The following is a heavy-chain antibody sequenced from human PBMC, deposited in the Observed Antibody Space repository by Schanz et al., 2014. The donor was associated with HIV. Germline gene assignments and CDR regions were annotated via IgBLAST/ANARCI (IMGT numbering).Heavy chain of an antibody. J-gene: IGHJ3*02. Sequence: QVQLVESGGGVVQPGRSLRLSCAASGFTFSSYGMHWVRQAPGKGLEWVAVIWYDGSNKYYADSVKGRFTISRDNSKITLYLQMNSLRAEDTAVYYCARGQDIVVVTADFDIWGQGTMVTVSS. V-gene: IGHV3-33*01. CDR3: ARGQDIVVVTADFDI. CDR1: GFTFSSYG. D-gene: IGHD2-21*02. CDR2: IWYDGSNK.